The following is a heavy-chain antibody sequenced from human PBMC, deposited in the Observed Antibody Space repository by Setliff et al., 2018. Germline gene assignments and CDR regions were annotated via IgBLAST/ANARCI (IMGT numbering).Heavy chain of an antibody. CDR2: ISGDSEYI. J-gene: IGHJ4*02. D-gene: IGHD6-19*01. Sequence: PGGSLRLSCAASGFTFSTYSMSWVRQAPGKGLEWVSAISGDSEYIYYRDSVKGRFTISRANSKNTLYLQMNNLRVEDTARYYCVNHNPARRSPAGTALDSWGQGTLVTVSS. V-gene: IGHV3-23*01. CDR1: GFTFSTYS. CDR3: VNHNPARRSPAGTALDS.